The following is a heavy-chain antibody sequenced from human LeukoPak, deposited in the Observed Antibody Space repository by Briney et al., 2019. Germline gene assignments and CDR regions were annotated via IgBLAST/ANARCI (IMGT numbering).Heavy chain of an antibody. CDR3: ARDGTTRGYSYSNNWFDP. CDR1: GGTFSRYA. J-gene: IGHJ5*02. Sequence: SVKVSCKASGGTFSRYAISWVRQAPGQGLEWRGWIIPILGIANYAQKFQGRVTITADKSTSTAYMELSSLRSEDTAVYYCARDGTTRGYSYSNNWFDPWGQGTLVTVSS. V-gene: IGHV1-69*10. D-gene: IGHD5-18*01. CDR2: IIPILGIA.